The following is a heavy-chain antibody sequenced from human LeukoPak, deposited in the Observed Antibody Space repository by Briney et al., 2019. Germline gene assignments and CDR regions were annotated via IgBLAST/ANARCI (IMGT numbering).Heavy chain of an antibody. J-gene: IGHJ4*02. D-gene: IGHD4-17*01. CDR1: EFTLSSYI. CDR2: ISNNGGST. Sequence: PGGSLRLSCLASEFTLSSYIMHWVRQAPGKGLEYVPAISNNGGSTYYADSVKGRFTISRDNSKNTLYLQMNSLRPEDTAVYYCVRSVTTLSDFHNWGQGTLVTVSS. CDR3: VRSVTTLSDFHN. V-gene: IGHV3-64D*09.